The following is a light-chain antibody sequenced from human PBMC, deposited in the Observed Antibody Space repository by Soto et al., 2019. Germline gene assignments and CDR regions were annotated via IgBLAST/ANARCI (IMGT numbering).Light chain of an antibody. Sequence: VLTQSPATLSLSPWEIATLSCSASQSVNNFLAWYQQRHGQAPRLLMYEASNRATGVPARFSGSGSGKEFTITIRSMQYEDFEVYYCKKYNNWHFNFGNGQRLAIK. J-gene: IGKJ5*01. V-gene: IGKV3-11*01. CDR3: KKYNNWHFN. CDR2: EAS. CDR1: QSVNNF.